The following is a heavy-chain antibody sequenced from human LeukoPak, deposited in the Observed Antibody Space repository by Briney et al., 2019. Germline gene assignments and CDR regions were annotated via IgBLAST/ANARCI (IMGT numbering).Heavy chain of an antibody. CDR1: GYTFTGYY. V-gene: IGHV1-2*02. CDR3: ARDFFGTGSYLGY. D-gene: IGHD3-10*01. J-gene: IGHJ4*02. CDR2: INSDSGGT. Sequence: ASVKVSCKASGYTFTGYYIDWVRQAPGQGLEWMGWINSDSGGTNYAQKFQGRVTMTRDTSISTAYMELSSLRSDDTAVYYCARDFFGTGSYLGYWGQGTLVTVSS.